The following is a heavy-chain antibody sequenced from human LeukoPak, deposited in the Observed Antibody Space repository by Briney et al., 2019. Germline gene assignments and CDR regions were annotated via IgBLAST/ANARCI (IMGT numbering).Heavy chain of an antibody. CDR2: ISGSGGST. D-gene: IGHD6-6*01. CDR3: AKAVFEYSSSYAFDT. Sequence: QPGGSLRLSCAASGFTFSSYAMSWVRQAPGKGLEWVSAISGSGGSTYYADSVKGRFTISRDNSKNTLYLQMNSLRAEDMALYYCAKAVFEYSSSYAFDTWGQGTMVTVSS. J-gene: IGHJ3*02. CDR1: GFTFSSYA. V-gene: IGHV3-23*01.